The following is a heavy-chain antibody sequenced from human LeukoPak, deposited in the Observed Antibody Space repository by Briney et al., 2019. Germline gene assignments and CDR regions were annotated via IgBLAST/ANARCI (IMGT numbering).Heavy chain of an antibody. Sequence: GGSLRLSCAASGFTFSSYAMSCVRQAPGKGLEWVSAISGSGGSTYYADSVKGRFTISRDNSKNTLYLQMNSLRAEDTAVYYCAKDLGHLLYYYGMDVWGQGTTVTVSS. CDR1: GFTFSSYA. CDR2: ISGSGGST. J-gene: IGHJ6*02. CDR3: AKDLGHLLYYYGMDV. V-gene: IGHV3-23*01. D-gene: IGHD3-10*01.